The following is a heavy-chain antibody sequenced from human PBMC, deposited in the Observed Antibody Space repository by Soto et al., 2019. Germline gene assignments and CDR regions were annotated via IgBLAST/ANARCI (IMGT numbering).Heavy chain of an antibody. Sequence: QITLKESGPTMVKPTQTLTLTCTFSGFSLSTSGVGVGWIRQPPGKALAWLALIYWDDDKRYSPSLKSRLTIPKDTSKNQMVLTMTKMDHVDTATYYCEHITTTVYSYYGMDVWGQGNTVTVSS. J-gene: IGHJ6*02. D-gene: IGHD4-4*01. CDR3: EHITTTVYSYYGMDV. CDR1: GFSLSTSGVG. V-gene: IGHV2-5*02. CDR2: IYWDDDK.